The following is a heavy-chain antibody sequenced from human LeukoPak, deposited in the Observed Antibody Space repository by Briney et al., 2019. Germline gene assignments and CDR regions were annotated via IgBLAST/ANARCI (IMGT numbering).Heavy chain of an antibody. CDR1: GYSFTGYY. Sequence: ASVKVSCKASGYSFTGYYLQWARQAPGQGLEWMGWINPESGVTNYARKFQGRVTMTRDTSISTVYMEMTRLRSDDMAVFYCARLVVAGKGASSDYWGQGTLVTVS. V-gene: IGHV1-2*02. CDR2: INPESGVT. J-gene: IGHJ4*02. D-gene: IGHD3-22*01. CDR3: ARLVVAGKGASSDY.